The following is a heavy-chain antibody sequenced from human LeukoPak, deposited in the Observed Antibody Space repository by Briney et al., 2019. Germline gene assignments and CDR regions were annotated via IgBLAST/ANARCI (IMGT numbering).Heavy chain of an antibody. CDR2: ISSSGSTI. V-gene: IGHV3-11*04. CDR3: ARDCYSGYENHAFDI. CDR1: GFTFSDYY. D-gene: IGHD5-12*01. J-gene: IGHJ3*02. Sequence: PGGSLRLSCAASGFTFSDYYMSWIRQAPGKGLEWVSYISSSGSTIYYADSVKGRFTISRDNAKNSLYLQMNSLRAEDAAVYYCARDCYSGYENHAFDIWGQGTMVTVSS.